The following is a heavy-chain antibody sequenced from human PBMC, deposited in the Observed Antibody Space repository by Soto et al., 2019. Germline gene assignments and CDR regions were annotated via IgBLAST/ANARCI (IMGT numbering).Heavy chain of an antibody. J-gene: IGHJ3*01. CDR2: MTYDGATE. V-gene: IGHV3-30*14. Sequence: QVHLVESGGGVVQPGRSLRLSCAASGFTFNDYVIHWVRQAAGKGLEWVASMTYDGATEYYADSVKGRFTVSRDNSKRTLSLQMNSLRPEDTAVYYCARVRVSIAVNDALDVWGQGTTVTVSS. D-gene: IGHD3-3*02. CDR3: ARVRVSIAVNDALDV. CDR1: GFTFNDYV.